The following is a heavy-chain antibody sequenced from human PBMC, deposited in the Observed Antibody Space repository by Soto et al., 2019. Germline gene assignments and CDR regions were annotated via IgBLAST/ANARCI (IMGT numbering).Heavy chain of an antibody. CDR3: ERDRYYNVRCGGCGMDV. D-gene: IGHD3-22*01. Sequence: GGSLRLSCAASGFTFSSYDMHWVRQATGKGLEWVSAIGTAGDTYYPGSVKGRFTISRENAKNTLYLQMNSLRAEDTAVYYCERDRYYNVRCGGCGMDVWGKGTRVTVPS. V-gene: IGHV3-13*01. J-gene: IGHJ6*04. CDR2: IGTAGDT. CDR1: GFTFSSYD.